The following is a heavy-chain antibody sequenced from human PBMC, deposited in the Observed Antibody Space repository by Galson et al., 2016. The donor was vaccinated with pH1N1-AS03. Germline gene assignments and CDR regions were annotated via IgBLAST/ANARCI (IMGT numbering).Heavy chain of an antibody. CDR3: ASSTAVTPWEAAFGI. Sequence: TLSLTCTVSGGSISSGYYYWSWIRQPAGKGLEWIGRFYTNGNTNYNPSLKSRVTISVDTSKNHFSLKLSSVTAADTAVYYCASSTAVTPWEAAFGIWGRGTMVTVSS. V-gene: IGHV4-61*02. J-gene: IGHJ3*02. CDR2: FYTNGNT. D-gene: IGHD4-17*01. CDR1: GGSISSGYYY.